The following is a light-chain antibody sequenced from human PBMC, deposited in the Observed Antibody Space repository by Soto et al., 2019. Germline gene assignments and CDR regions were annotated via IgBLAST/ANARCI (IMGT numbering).Light chain of an antibody. CDR1: ALPRQF. V-gene: IGLV3-25*03. Sequence: SYELTQPPSVSVSPGQTARITCSGDALPRQFAYWYQQKPGQAPVLVIYKDTERPSGIPERFSGSSSGTTVTLTIVRVQAEDEADYFCQSADRNATYVVFGGGTKVTVL. CDR2: KDT. J-gene: IGLJ2*01. CDR3: QSADRNATYVV.